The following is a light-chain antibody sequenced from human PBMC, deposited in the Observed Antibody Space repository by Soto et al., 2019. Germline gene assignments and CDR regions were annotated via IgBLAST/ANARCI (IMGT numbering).Light chain of an antibody. CDR2: AAS. J-gene: IGKJ1*01. CDR3: QESYSIPWG. CDR1: QSISSY. Sequence: DIQMTQSPSSLSASVGDRVTITCRASQSISSYLNWYQQKPGKAPKLLIYAASSLQSGVPSRFSGSGSGTDFTLTIRSLQPEDFATYYCQESYSIPWGFGRGTKVDIK. V-gene: IGKV1-39*01.